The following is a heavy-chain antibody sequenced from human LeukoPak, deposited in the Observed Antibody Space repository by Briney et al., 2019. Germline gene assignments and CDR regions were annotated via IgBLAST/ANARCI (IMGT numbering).Heavy chain of an antibody. J-gene: IGHJ4*02. CDR2: IYSGGST. D-gene: IGHD3-22*01. V-gene: IGHV3-53*01. Sequence: GGSLRLSCAASGFTFSSNYMSWVRQAPGKGLEWVSVIYSGGSTYYADSVKGRFTISRDNSKNTLYLQMNSLRAEDTAVYYCARDNYDSSGYYSFDYWGQGTLVTVSS. CDR1: GFTFSSNY. CDR3: ARDNYDSSGYYSFDY.